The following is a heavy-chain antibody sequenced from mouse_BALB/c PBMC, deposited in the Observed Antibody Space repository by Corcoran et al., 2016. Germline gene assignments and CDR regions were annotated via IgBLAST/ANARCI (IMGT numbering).Heavy chain of an antibody. CDR2: INPYNDGT. J-gene: IGHJ1*01. CDR1: GYTFTSYV. V-gene: IGHV1S136*01. Sequence: EVQLQQSGPELVKPGASVKMSCKASGYTFTSYVMHWVKQKPGQGLEWIGYINPYNDGTKYNEKFKGKATLTSDKSSSTAYMELSSLTSEDSAVYYCAPLSSYWYFDVWGAGTTVTVSS. D-gene: IGHD1-1*01. CDR3: APLSSYWYFDV.